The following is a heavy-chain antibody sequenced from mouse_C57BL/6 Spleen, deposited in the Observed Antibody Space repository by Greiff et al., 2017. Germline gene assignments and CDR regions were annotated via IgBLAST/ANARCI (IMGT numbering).Heavy chain of an antibody. Sequence: EVQLQQSGPALVKPGASVKLSCKASGYTFTNYYMNWVKQSPGKSLEWIGDINPNNGGTSYNQKIKGKATLTVDKSSSTAYMEHRSLSSADYAVYYCARKVYDAEDWGQGTTLTVSS. D-gene: IGHD2-3*01. CDR2: INPNNGGT. CDR3: ARKVYDAED. V-gene: IGHV1-26*01. J-gene: IGHJ2*01. CDR1: GYTFTNYY.